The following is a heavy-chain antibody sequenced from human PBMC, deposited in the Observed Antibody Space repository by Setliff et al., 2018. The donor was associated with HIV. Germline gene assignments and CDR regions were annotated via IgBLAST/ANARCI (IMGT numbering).Heavy chain of an antibody. J-gene: IGHJ6*03. D-gene: IGHD3-10*01. Sequence: SETLSLTCTVSGGSISSHYWSWIRQPPGKGLEWIGYIYYSGSTNYNPSLKSRVTVSVGTSKNQFSLKLSSVTAADTAVYYCARTFVVFRVRGVSSVYMDVWGKGTTVTVSS. V-gene: IGHV4-59*11. CDR3: ARTFVVFRVRGVSSVYMDV. CDR1: GGSISSHY. CDR2: IYYSGST.